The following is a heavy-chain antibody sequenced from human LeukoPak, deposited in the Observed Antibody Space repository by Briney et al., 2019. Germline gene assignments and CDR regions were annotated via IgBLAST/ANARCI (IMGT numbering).Heavy chain of an antibody. CDR3: ARDRCSGGICYSFDQ. CDR2: ISSSGTYI. CDR1: GFTFNNYR. D-gene: IGHD2-15*01. J-gene: IGHJ4*02. V-gene: IGHV3-21*01. Sequence: GGSLGLSCAASGFTFNNYRMNWVRQAPGKGLEWVSSISSSGTYIYYADSVKGRFTISRDNAKNSLYLQMNSLRAEDTAVYYCARDRCSGGICYSFDQWGQGTLVTVSS.